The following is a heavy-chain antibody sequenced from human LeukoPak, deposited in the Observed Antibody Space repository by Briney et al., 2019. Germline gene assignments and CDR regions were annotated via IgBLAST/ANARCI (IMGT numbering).Heavy chain of an antibody. CDR1: GGSFSGYY. D-gene: IGHD3-10*01. Sequence: SETLSLTCAVYGGSFSGYYWSWIRQPPGKGLEWMGEINHSGSKKYNPSLNSRVTISVDTSKNQFSLKLSSVTAADTAVYYCARGPYRVTMVRGGPGAFDIWGQGTMVTVSS. J-gene: IGHJ3*02. CDR3: ARGPYRVTMVRGGPGAFDI. V-gene: IGHV4-34*01. CDR2: INHSGSK.